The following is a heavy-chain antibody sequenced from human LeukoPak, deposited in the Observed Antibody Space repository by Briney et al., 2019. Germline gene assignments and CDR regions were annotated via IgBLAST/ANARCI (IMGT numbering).Heavy chain of an antibody. Sequence: SVTVSYKPSLCTFLHYAISGLRQAARQGGEWMGRIIPILGITIYEKKFQSRLTTTADKSTSTAYTEPSSLRSEDTAVYYCAEATVTQIPTRGEYFQHWGQGTLVTVSS. D-gene: IGHD4-17*01. CDR3: AEATVTQIPTRGEYFQH. CDR1: LCTFLHYA. CDR2: IIPILGIT. J-gene: IGHJ1*01. V-gene: IGHV1-69*04.